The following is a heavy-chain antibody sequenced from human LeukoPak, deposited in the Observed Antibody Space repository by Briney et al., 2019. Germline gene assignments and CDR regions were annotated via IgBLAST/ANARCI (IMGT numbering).Heavy chain of an antibody. Sequence: PSETLSLTCTVSGGSISSYYWSWIRQPAGKGLEWIGRIYTSGSTNYNPSLKSRVTISVDTSKNQFSPKLSSVTAADTAVYYCARDYSSGWYGDAFDIWGQGTMVTVSS. D-gene: IGHD6-19*01. V-gene: IGHV4-4*07. J-gene: IGHJ3*02. CDR1: GGSISSYY. CDR2: IYTSGST. CDR3: ARDYSSGWYGDAFDI.